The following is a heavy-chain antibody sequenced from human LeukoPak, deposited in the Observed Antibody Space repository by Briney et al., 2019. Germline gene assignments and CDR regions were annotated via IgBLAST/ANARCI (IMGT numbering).Heavy chain of an antibody. Sequence: GGSLRLSCAASGFTFSSYAMHWVRQAPGKGLEWVAAISYDGSNKYYADSVKGRFTISRDNSKNTLYLQMNSLRAEDTAVYYCARSMVRGVIGVLDYWGQGTLVTVSS. V-gene: IGHV3-30-3*01. J-gene: IGHJ4*02. CDR2: ISYDGSNK. CDR3: ARSMVRGVIGVLDY. CDR1: GFTFSSYA. D-gene: IGHD3-10*01.